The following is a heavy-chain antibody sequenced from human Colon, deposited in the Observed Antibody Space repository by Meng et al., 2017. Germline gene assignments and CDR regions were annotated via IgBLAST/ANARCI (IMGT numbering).Heavy chain of an antibody. CDR2: IYHSVST. CDR3: ARGITIFGVVNYYFDY. J-gene: IGHJ4*02. D-gene: IGHD3-3*01. CDR1: GYYISSGYY. Sequence: GSLRLSCGVSGYYISSGYYWGWVRQPPGKGLEWIGTIYHSVSTYYNPSLKSRVTMSVDTSKNQFSLRLTSVTAADTAVYYCARGITIFGVVNYYFDYWGQGTPVTVSS. V-gene: IGHV4-38-2*01.